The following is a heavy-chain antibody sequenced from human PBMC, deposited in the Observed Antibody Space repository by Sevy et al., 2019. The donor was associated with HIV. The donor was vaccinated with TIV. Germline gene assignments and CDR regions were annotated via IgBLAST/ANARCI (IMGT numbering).Heavy chain of an antibody. CDR1: GFTFSSYS. Sequence: GGSLRLSCAASGFTFSSYSMNWVRQAPGKGLEWVSSIIISSSYIYYADPVKGRFTVSRENDKNSRYLQMNSLRAEDTAVYYCAREGGYYDSSGYPSFDPWGQGTLVTVSS. V-gene: IGHV3-21*01. CDR3: AREGGYYDSSGYPSFDP. CDR2: IIISSSYI. J-gene: IGHJ5*02. D-gene: IGHD3-22*01.